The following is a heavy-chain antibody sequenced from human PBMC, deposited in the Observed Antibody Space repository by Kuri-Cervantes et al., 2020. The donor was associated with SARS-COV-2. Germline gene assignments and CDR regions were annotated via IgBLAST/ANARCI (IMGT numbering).Heavy chain of an antibody. Sequence: ASVKVSCKASGYTFTSYGISWVRQAPGQGLEWMGWISAYNGNTNYAQKLQGRVTMTTDTSTSTVYMELSSLRSEDTAVYYCARELTLRRAIFGVVNSNYYYYYMDVWGKGTTVTVSS. D-gene: IGHD3-3*01. CDR2: ISAYNGNT. CDR1: GYTFTSYG. V-gene: IGHV1-18*01. CDR3: ARELTLRRAIFGVVNSNYYYYYMDV. J-gene: IGHJ6*03.